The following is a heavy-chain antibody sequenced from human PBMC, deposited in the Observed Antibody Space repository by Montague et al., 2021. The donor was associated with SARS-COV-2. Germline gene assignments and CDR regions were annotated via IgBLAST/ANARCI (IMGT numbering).Heavy chain of an antibody. CDR1: GFSLSTSGMC. CDR2: XXWXXXK. D-gene: IGHD4-23*01. CDR3: ARVQTTVAYDY. V-gene: IGHV2-70*01. J-gene: IGHJ4*02. Sequence: PALVKPTQTLTLTCTFSGFSLSTSGMCVSWIRQPPGKALEWLAXXXWXXXKYXSTSLKTRLTISKDTSKNQVVLTMTNMYPVDTATYYCARVQTTVAYDYWGRGTLVTVSS.